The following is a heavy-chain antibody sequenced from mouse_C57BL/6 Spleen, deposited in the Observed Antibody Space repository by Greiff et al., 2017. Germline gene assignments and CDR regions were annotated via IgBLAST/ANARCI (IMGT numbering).Heavy chain of an antibody. V-gene: IGHV5-6*02. CDR1: GFTFSSYG. D-gene: IGHD3-1*01. Sequence: DVKLVESGGDLVKPGGSLKLSCAASGFTFSSYGMSWVRQTPDKRLEWVATISSGGGYTYYPDSVKGRFTISGDNAKNTLYLQMSSLKSEDTAMYYCARHEAPKGFDYWGQGTTLTVAS. CDR2: ISSGGGYT. J-gene: IGHJ2*01. CDR3: ARHEAPKGFDY.